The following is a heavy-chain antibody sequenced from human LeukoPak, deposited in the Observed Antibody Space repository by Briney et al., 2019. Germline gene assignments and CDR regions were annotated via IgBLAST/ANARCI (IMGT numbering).Heavy chain of an antibody. J-gene: IGHJ6*03. CDR2: ITPNSGGT. Sequence: ASVKVSCKASGYTFTGYYLHWVRQAPGQGLEWMGWITPNSGGTNYAQRFQGRVTMTRDTSISTAYMELSRLRSDDTAVYYCAREAYDSGSFRTDYYYMDVWSKGTTVTISS. V-gene: IGHV1-2*02. CDR3: AREAYDSGSFRTDYYYMDV. D-gene: IGHD3-10*01. CDR1: GYTFTGYY.